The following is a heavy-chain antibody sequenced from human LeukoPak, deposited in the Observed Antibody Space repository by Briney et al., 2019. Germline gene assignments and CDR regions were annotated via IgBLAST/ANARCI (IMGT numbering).Heavy chain of an antibody. J-gene: IGHJ6*03. D-gene: IGHD3-22*01. Sequence: PGGPLRLSCAASGFTFSRYSMNWVRQAPGKGLDWVASISSTSTFIYSADSVKGRFTISRDTAKNSLFLQMNSLRAEDTAIYYCARDYFDSSDYPQTYYYYYMDVWGKGTTVTVSS. V-gene: IGHV3-21*01. CDR3: ARDYFDSSDYPQTYYYYYMDV. CDR2: ISSTSTFI. CDR1: GFTFSRYS.